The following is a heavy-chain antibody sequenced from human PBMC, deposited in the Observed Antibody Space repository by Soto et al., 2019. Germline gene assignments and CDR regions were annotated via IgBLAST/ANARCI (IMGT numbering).Heavy chain of an antibody. Sequence: ESGGGLVRPGGSLRLSCAVSGFTVKANFMNWIRQAPGKEPQWVAVLYPGPGTYYADSLKGRFTISRGDYTNTLFLQLINIRAEDTAVYYCARQCGGDCSNAFTMWGQGTMVTVSS. CDR2: LYPGPGT. D-gene: IGHD2-21*01. CDR1: GFTVKANF. J-gene: IGHJ3*02. V-gene: IGHV3-66*04. CDR3: ARQCGGDCSNAFTM.